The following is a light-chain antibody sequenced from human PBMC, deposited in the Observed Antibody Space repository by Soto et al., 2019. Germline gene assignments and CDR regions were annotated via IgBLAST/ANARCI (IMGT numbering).Light chain of an antibody. CDR2: GAS. V-gene: IGKV3-15*01. CDR3: PQSANRPMT. J-gene: IGKJ4*01. Sequence: VMPQSPTRPSVSPGDRATLSCRASQSVSSNLAWYQQKPGQAPRLLIYGASTRATDIPASFSGSGSGTEFTLTISSLQSEDFILYYCPQSANRPMTFAGGTKVDIK. CDR1: QSVSSN.